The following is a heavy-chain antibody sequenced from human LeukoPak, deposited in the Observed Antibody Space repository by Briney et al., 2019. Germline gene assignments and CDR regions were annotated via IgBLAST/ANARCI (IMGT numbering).Heavy chain of an antibody. CDR2: IRYDGGNK. D-gene: IGHD2-2*02. V-gene: IGHV3-30*02. CDR3: AKDRVPGYCSSTSCYTFFY. J-gene: IGHJ4*02. Sequence: GGSLRLSCAASGFTFSSYGMHWVRQAPGKGLEWVAFIRYDGGNKYYADSVKGRFTISRDNSKNTLYLQMNSLRAEDTAVYYCAKDRVPGYCSSTSCYTFFYWGQGTLVTVSS. CDR1: GFTFSSYG.